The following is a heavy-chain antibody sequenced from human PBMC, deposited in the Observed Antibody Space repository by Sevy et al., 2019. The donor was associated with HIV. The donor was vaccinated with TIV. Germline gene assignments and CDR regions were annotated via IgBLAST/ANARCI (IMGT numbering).Heavy chain of an antibody. CDR3: AKEGVWGSYNYYYYGMDV. D-gene: IGHD3-16*01. Sequence: GGSLRLSCAASGFTFSSYGMHWVRQAPGKGLEWVAVISYDGSNKYYADSVKGRFTTSRDNSKHTLYLQMNSLRAEETAVYYCAKEGVWGSYNYYYYGMDVWGQGTTVTVSS. J-gene: IGHJ6*02. CDR2: ISYDGSNK. CDR1: GFTFSSYG. V-gene: IGHV3-30*18.